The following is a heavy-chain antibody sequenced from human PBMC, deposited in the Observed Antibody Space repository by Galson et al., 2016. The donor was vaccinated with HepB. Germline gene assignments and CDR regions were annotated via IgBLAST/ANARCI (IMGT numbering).Heavy chain of an antibody. CDR1: GFTFSNYA. CDR3: AKDSRRHGWAFDI. D-gene: IGHD3-10*01. Sequence: SLRLSCAASGFTFSNYAIIWVRQAPGKGLEWVSAITDSAETTYYADSVQGRFIISRDNSKNQLFLEMNSLRSEDTAIYYCAKDSRRHGWAFDIWGQGTMVTVS. J-gene: IGHJ3*02. V-gene: IGHV3-23*01. CDR2: ITDSAETT.